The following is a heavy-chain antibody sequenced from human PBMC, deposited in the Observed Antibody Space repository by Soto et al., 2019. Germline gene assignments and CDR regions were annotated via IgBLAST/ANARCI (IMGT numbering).Heavy chain of an antibody. CDR1: GFTFSSYG. J-gene: IGHJ6*02. Sequence: GSLRLSCAASGFTFSSYGMHWVRQAPGKGLEWVAVISYDGSNKYYADSVKGRFTISRDNSKNTLYLQMNSLRAEDTAVYYCAKDLWKRGVMVRGVIPPPDYYYYYGMDVWGQGTTVTVSS. D-gene: IGHD3-10*01. V-gene: IGHV3-30*18. CDR2: ISYDGSNK. CDR3: AKDLWKRGVMVRGVIPPPDYYYYYGMDV.